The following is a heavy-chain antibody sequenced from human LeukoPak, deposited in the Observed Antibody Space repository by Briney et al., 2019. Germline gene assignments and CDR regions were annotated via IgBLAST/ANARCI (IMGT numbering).Heavy chain of an antibody. CDR1: GFTVSSNY. V-gene: IGHV3-53*01. CDR3: ARDRSSGYYYGMDV. Sequence: GGSLRLSCAASGFTVSSNYMSWVHQAPGKGLEWVSVIYSGGSTYYADSVKGRFTISRDNSKNTLYLQMNSLRAEDTAVYYCARDRSSGYYYGMDVWGQGTTVTVSS. J-gene: IGHJ6*02. D-gene: IGHD6-6*01. CDR2: IYSGGST.